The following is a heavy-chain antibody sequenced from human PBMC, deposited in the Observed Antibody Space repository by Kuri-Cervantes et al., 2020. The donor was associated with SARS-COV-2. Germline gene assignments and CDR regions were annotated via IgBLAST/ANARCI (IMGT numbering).Heavy chain of an antibody. CDR2: INSDGSST. Sequence: GESRKISCAASGFTFSSYWMHWVRQAPGKGLVWVSRINSDGSSTSYADSVKGRFTISRDNAKNTLYLQMNSLRAEDTAVYYCARAPDYGDYYYYGMDVWGQGTTVTVSS. CDR3: ARAPDYGDYYYYGMDV. V-gene: IGHV3-74*01. CDR1: GFTFSSYW. D-gene: IGHD4-17*01. J-gene: IGHJ6*02.